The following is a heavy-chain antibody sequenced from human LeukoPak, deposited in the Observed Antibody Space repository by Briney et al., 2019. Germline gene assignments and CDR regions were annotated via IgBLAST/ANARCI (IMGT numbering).Heavy chain of an antibody. J-gene: IGHJ4*02. CDR2: ISSSSSYI. D-gene: IGHD4-17*01. CDR1: GLTFSTHA. V-gene: IGHV3-21*01. Sequence: GRSLRLSCITSGLTFSTHAIHWVRQAPGKGLEWVSSISSSSSYIYYADSVKGRFTISRDNAKNSLYLQMNSLRAEDTAVYYCARASVTTDYWGQGTLVTVSS. CDR3: ARASVTTDY.